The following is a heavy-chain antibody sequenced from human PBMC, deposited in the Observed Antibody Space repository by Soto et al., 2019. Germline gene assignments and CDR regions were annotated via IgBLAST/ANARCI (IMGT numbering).Heavy chain of an antibody. CDR3: AKVGMPYYDSSGYYDY. J-gene: IGHJ4*02. V-gene: IGHV3-43D*03. Sequence: GGSLRLSCAASGFTFDDYAMHWVRQAPGKGLEWVSLISWDSGSTYYADSVKGRFTISRDNSKNSLYLQMNSLRAEDTAVYYCAKVGMPYYDSSGYYDYWGQGTLVTVSS. D-gene: IGHD3-22*01. CDR1: GFTFDDYA. CDR2: ISWDSGST.